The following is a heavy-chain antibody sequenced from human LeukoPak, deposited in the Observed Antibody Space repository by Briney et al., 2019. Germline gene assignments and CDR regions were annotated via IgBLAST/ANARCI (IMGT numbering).Heavy chain of an antibody. J-gene: IGHJ4*02. CDR3: ARVRSSTSFDDYADY. Sequence: PSETLSLTCTVSGGSISSSDYYWSWIRQPPGKGLEWIGYIYYSGSTYYNPSLKSRVTISVDTSKNQFSLKLSSVTAADTAVYYCARVRSSTSFDDYADYWGQGTLVTVSS. CDR1: GGSISSSDYY. D-gene: IGHD2-2*01. CDR2: IYYSGST. V-gene: IGHV4-30-4*08.